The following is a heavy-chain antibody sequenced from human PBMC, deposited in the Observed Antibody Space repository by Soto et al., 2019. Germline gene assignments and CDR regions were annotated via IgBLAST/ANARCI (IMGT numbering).Heavy chain of an antibody. J-gene: IGHJ3*01. CDR1: GYSFTSYW. CDR2: IYPGNSDT. CDR3: ARRVDAFDV. V-gene: IGHV5-51*01. Sequence: GESLKISCQGSGYSFTSYWIGWVRQMPGKGLEWMGIIYPGNSDTRYSPSFQGQVTISADKSVRTAYLQWSSLKASETAIYYCARRVDAFDVWGQGTMVTVSS.